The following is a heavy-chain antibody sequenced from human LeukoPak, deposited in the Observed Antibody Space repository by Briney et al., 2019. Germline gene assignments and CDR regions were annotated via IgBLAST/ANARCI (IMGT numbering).Heavy chain of an antibody. V-gene: IGHV3-23*01. J-gene: IGHJ4*02. D-gene: IGHD3-10*01. CDR1: GFTFNTHA. Sequence: GGSLRLSCEASGFTFNTHAMSWVRQAPGKGLEWVASITSSGRTPYYTGSVKGRFTISRDNSKNTLYLQMNSLRGEDTAVYYCAKDRPNFYETSGSYYKIKGDFWDQGSLVTVSS. CDR3: AKDRPNFYETSGSYYKIKGDF. CDR2: ITSSGRTP.